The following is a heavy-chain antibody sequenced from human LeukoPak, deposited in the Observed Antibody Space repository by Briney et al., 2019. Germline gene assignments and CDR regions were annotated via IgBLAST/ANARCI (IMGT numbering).Heavy chain of an antibody. D-gene: IGHD3-22*01. CDR2: ISGSGGST. J-gene: IGHJ4*02. CDR1: GFSFSSYT. Sequence: PGGSLRLSCAASGFSFSSYTMSWVRQAPGKGLEWVSGISGSGGSTYYADSVKGRFTISRDNSKNTLYLQMNSLRAEDTAVYYCAKVPRITMIVVVTPDYWGQGTLVTVSS. V-gene: IGHV3-23*01. CDR3: AKVPRITMIVVVTPDY.